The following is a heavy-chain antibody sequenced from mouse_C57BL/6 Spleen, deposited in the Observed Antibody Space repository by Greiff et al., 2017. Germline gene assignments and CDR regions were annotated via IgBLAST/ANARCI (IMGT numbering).Heavy chain of an antibody. CDR1: GFTFTDYY. CDR3: ARGLLPFAY. Sequence: EVQVVESGGGLVQPGGSLSLSCAASGFTFTDYYMSWVRQPPGKALEWLGFIRNKANGYTTEYSASVKGRFTISRDNSQSILYLQMNALRAEDSATYYCARGLLPFAYWGQGTLVTVSA. J-gene: IGHJ3*01. CDR2: IRNKANGYTT. D-gene: IGHD2-3*01. V-gene: IGHV7-3*01.